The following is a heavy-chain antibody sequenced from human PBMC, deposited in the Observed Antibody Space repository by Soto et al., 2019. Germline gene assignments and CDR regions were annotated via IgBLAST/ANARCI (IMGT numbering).Heavy chain of an antibody. CDR1: GYTLTELS. CDR3: ARDSGYDFNY. CDR2: IDADNSNT. Sequence: GASVKVSCKVSGYTLTELSMHWVRQAPGKGLEWMGGIDADNSNTKYAQKLQGRVTLTTDTSTSTAYLEMRSLRSDDTAVYYCARDSGYDFNYWGQGTLVTVSS. V-gene: IGHV1-24*01. D-gene: IGHD5-12*01. J-gene: IGHJ4*02.